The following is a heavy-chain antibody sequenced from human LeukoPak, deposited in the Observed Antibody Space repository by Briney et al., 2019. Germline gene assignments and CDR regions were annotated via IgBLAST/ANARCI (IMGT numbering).Heavy chain of an antibody. V-gene: IGHV3-53*01. J-gene: IGHJ3*02. CDR1: GFTVSSNY. CDR3: AKDQGSWYFDAFDI. Sequence: GGSLRLSCAASGFTVSSNYMSWVRQAPGKGLEWVSVIYSGGSTYYADSVKGRFTISRDNSKNTLYLQMNSLRAEDTAVYYCAKDQGSWYFDAFDIWGQGTMVTVSS. D-gene: IGHD6-13*01. CDR2: IYSGGST.